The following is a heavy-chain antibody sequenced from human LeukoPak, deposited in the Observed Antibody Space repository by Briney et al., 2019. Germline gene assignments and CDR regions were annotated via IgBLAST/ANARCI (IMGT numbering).Heavy chain of an antibody. D-gene: IGHD1-26*01. CDR1: GFTFSSYG. CDR2: IRYDGSNK. Sequence: GGSLRLSCAASGFTFSSYGIHWVRQAPGKGLEWVAFIRYDGSNKYYTDSVKGRFTISKDNSKNTLYLQMNSLRAEDTAVYYCAKGRGWEASYYYYYMDVWGKGTTVTISS. CDR3: AKGRGWEASYYYYYMDV. V-gene: IGHV3-30*02. J-gene: IGHJ6*03.